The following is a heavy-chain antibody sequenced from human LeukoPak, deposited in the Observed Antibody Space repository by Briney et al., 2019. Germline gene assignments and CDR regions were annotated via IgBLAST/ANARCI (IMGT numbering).Heavy chain of an antibody. J-gene: IGHJ4*02. CDR1: GFTFSSYW. D-gene: IGHD6-6*01. CDR2: INSDGSST. Sequence: PGGSLRLSCAASGFTFSSYWMHWVRQAPGKGLVWVSRINSDGSSTSYADSVKGRFTISRDNAKNTLYLQMNSLRAEDTAVYYCAREGIAARRIDYWGQGTLVTVSS. V-gene: IGHV3-74*01. CDR3: AREGIAARRIDY.